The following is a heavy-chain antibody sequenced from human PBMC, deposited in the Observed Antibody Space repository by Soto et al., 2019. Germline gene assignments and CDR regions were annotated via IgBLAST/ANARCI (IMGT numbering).Heavy chain of an antibody. CDR3: AHRVLRTVFGLVTTTAIYFDF. D-gene: IGHD3-3*01. V-gene: IGHV2-5*01. J-gene: IGHJ4*02. Sequence: SGPTLVNPTETLTLTCTVSGFSLSNARMGVSWIRQPPGKALEWLAHIYSNDDKRYSPSLKSRLTITKDTSKNQVVLTMANLDPADTATYYCAHRVLRTVFGLVTTTAIYFDFWGQGTPVTVSS. CDR2: IYSNDDK. CDR1: GFSLSNARMG.